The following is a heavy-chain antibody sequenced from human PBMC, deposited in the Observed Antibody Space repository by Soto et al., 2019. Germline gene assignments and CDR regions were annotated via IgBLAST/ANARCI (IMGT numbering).Heavy chain of an antibody. D-gene: IGHD2-2*01. CDR1: GGSISSSSYY. Sequence: QLQLQESGPGLVKPSETLSLTCTVSGGSISSSSYYWGWIRQPPGKGLEWIGSIYYSGSTYYNPSLKSRVTISVDTSKNQFSLKLSSVTAADTAVYYCARPAATYYYYYYMDVWGKGTTVTVSS. V-gene: IGHV4-39*01. CDR3: ARPAATYYYYYYMDV. CDR2: IYYSGST. J-gene: IGHJ6*03.